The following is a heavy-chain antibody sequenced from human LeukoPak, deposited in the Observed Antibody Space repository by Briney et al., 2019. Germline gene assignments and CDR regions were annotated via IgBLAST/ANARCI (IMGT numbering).Heavy chain of an antibody. CDR2: ISSSGSTI. V-gene: IGHV3-48*03. D-gene: IGHD6-13*01. J-gene: IGHJ4*02. CDR3: ARDPHSSSWYRGGGFDY. Sequence: GGSLRLSCAASGFTFSSYEMTWVRQAPGKGLEWVSYISSSGSTIYYADSVKGRFTISRDNAKNSLYLQMNSLRAEDTAVYYCARDPHSSSWYRGGGFDYWGQGTLVTVSS. CDR1: GFTFSSYE.